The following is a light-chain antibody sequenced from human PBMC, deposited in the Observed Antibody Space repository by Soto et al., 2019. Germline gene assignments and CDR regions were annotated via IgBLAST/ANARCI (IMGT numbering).Light chain of an antibody. CDR2: EVS. V-gene: IGLV2-8*01. J-gene: IGLJ2*01. CDR1: SSDIGGYNY. Sequence: QSVLTQPPSASGSPGRSVTISCTGTSSDIGGYNYVSWYQQHPGKAPKLMISEVSKRPSGVPDRFSGSKSGNTASLTVSGLQAEDEADYYCSSYGGGNTVVFGGGTKLTVL. CDR3: SSYGGGNTVV.